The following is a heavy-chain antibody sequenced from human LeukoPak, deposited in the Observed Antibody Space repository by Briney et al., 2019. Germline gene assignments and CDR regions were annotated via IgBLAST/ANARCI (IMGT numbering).Heavy chain of an antibody. Sequence: PSETLSLTCAVSGYSISSGYYWGWIRRPPGKGLEWIGSIYHSGSTYYNPSLKSRVTISVDTSKNQFSLKLSSVTAADTAVYYCARSIGGYCSSTSCQGGAFDYWGQGTLVTVSS. J-gene: IGHJ4*02. V-gene: IGHV4-38-2*01. CDR2: IYHSGST. CDR1: GYSISSGYY. D-gene: IGHD2-2*01. CDR3: ARSIGGYCSSTSCQGGAFDY.